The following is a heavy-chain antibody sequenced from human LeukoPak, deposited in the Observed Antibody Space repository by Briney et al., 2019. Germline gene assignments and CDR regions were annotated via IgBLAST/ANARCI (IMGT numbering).Heavy chain of an antibody. CDR2: ISLAGQT. V-gene: IGHV4-4*02. D-gene: IGHD1-26*01. CDR3: SRESGPFCPFGY. J-gene: IGHJ4*02. CDR1: GGSISGTNW. Sequence: SGTLSLTCGVSGGSISGTNWWSWVRQPPGQGLEWIGEISLAGQTNYNPSLNGRVTMSLDKSSNQLSLHLASVTAADTATYFCSRESGPFCPFGYWGQGTLVIVSS.